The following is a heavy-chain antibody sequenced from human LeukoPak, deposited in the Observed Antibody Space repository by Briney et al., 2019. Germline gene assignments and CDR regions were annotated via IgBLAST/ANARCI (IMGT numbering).Heavy chain of an antibody. J-gene: IGHJ4*02. CDR1: GFTFSDYY. Sequence: GGSLRLSCAASGFTFSDYYMSWIRQAPGKGLEWVAVISYDGSNKYYADSVKGRFTISRDNSKNTLYLQMNSLRAEDTAVYYCAKSFGLRGFPSYYFDYWGQGTLVTVSS. V-gene: IGHV3-30*18. CDR3: AKSFGLRGFPSYYFDY. D-gene: IGHD4-23*01. CDR2: ISYDGSNK.